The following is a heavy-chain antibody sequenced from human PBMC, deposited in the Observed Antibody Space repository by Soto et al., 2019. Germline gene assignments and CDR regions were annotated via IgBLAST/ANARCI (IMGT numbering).Heavy chain of an antibody. Sequence: EEQLLESGGGLVQPGGSLRLSCAASGFSFSNYALSWVRQAPGKGPEWVSAIAGSAGSTYYADSVKGRFTISRDNSKNTLFQQRTSRRAEDTATYYWPNPPIIHYLGGLGGGGAYDVWGQGTMVIVSS. J-gene: IGHJ3*01. CDR2: IAGSAGST. D-gene: IGHD3-16*01. V-gene: IGHV3-23*01. CDR1: GFSFSNYA. CDR3: PNPPIIHYLGGLGGGGAYDV.